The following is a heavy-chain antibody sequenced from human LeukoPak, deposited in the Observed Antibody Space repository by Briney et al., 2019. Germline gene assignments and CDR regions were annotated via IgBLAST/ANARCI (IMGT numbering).Heavy chain of an antibody. J-gene: IGHJ4*02. CDR3: ARGQRRHTDMAPSFDY. D-gene: IGHD5-18*01. V-gene: IGHV3-64*01. Sequence: PGGSLRLSCAASGFTFSNYAIHWVRQAPGKGLECVSAISSIEGRIYYANSVKGRFTISRDNSKNMVFLQMGSLRAEDMAVYYCARGQRRHTDMAPSFDYWGQGTLVTVSS. CDR2: ISSIEGRI. CDR1: GFTFSNYA.